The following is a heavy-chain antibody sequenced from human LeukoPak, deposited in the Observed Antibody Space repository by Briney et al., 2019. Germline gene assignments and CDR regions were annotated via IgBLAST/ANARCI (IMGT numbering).Heavy chain of an antibody. J-gene: IGHJ4*02. D-gene: IGHD5-12*01. V-gene: IGHV4-4*02. CDR2: IFHSGMT. CDR3: ARDRSGYSVNFDY. Sequence: SETLSLTCGVSGASISISNWWSWVRQPPGKGLEWIGEIFHSGMTNYNPSLKSRVIISLDKSKNQFSLNLSSVTAADTAVYFCARDRSGYSVNFDYWGQGTLVTVSS. CDR1: GASISISNW.